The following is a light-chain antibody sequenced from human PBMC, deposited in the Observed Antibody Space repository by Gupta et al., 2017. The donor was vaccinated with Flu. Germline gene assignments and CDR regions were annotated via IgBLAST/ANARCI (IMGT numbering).Light chain of an antibody. J-gene: IGLJ3*02. CDR1: SSGMGGYNY. CDR2: EVT. V-gene: IGLV2-14*01. Sequence: MTGSWTGTSSGMGGYNYVSWYQQKAGEAPKLLLYEVTKRPAGVSDRFSGSKSDNTAALTSAGLQAEDEATYHCSSYTFAATRWVFGGGTTVTVL. CDR3: SSYTFAATRWV.